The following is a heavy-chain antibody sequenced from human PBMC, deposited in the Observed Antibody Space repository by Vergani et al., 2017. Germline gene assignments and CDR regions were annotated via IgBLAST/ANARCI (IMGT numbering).Heavy chain of an antibody. CDR2: IDPENGET. D-gene: IGHD3-16*01. J-gene: IGHJ6*02. CDR1: GYSFTDYY. V-gene: IGHV1-69-2*01. Sequence: EVHLVQSGSEVKKPGATVKMSCKVSGYSFTDYYLHWVRQAPEKGLEWLGQIDPENGETKYPEKFQARVSITADTSADTAYLELRSLRYDDTAVYYCATTSSGEVTDYGGGLDVWGQGTTVTVSS. CDR3: ATTSSGEVTDYGGGLDV.